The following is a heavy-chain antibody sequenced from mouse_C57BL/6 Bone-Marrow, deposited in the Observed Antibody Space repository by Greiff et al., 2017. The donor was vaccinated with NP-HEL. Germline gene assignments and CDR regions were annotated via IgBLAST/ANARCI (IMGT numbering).Heavy chain of an antibody. V-gene: IGHV1-42*01. CDR3: ARGTVGDAMDY. Sequence: EVQLLESGPELVKPGASVKISCKASGYSFTGYYMHWVKQSPGKGLEWIGVINPSTGGTTYNQKFKAKATLTVDKSSSTAYMQLKSLTSEDSAVYYCARGTVGDAMDYWGQGTSVTVSS. J-gene: IGHJ4*01. D-gene: IGHD3-3*01. CDR2: INPSTGGT. CDR1: GYSFTGYY.